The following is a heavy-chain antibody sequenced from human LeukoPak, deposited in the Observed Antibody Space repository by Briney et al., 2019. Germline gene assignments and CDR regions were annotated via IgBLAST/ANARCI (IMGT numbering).Heavy chain of an antibody. V-gene: IGHV3-21*01. J-gene: IGHJ1*01. Sequence: SGGFLRLSCAASGFTFDDYGMNWVRQAPGKGLEWVSSISSSSSYIYYADSVKGRFTISRDNAKNSLYLQMNSLRAEDTAVYYCGPQGGDYPIQHWGQGTLVTVSS. CDR1: GFTFDDYG. D-gene: IGHD3-16*01. CDR2: ISSSSSYI. CDR3: GPQGGDYPIQH.